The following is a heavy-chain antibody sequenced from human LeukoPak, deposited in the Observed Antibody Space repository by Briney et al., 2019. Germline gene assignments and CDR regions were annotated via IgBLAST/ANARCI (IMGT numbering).Heavy chain of an antibody. CDR3: AREKHSGDAFDI. J-gene: IGHJ3*02. CDR2: ISSSGSTI. CDR1: GFTFSDYY. Sequence: PGGSLRLSCAASGFTFSDYYMSWIRQAPGKGLGWVSYISSSGSTIYYADSVKGRFTISRDNAKNSLYLQMNSLRAEDTAVYYCAREKHSGDAFDIWGQGTMVTVSS. V-gene: IGHV3-11*01.